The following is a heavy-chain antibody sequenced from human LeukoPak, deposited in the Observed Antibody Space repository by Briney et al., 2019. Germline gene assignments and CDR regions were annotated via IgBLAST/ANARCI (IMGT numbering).Heavy chain of an antibody. CDR3: ARVALVVPAAMSFDP. CDR1: GGSISSSNW. D-gene: IGHD2-2*01. Sequence: SETLSLTCAVSGGSISSSNWWSWVRQPPGKGLEWIGEIYHSGSTNYNPSLKSRVTISVDKSKNQFSLKLSSVTAADTAVYYCARVALVVPAAMSFDPWGQGTLVTVSS. CDR2: IYHSGST. J-gene: IGHJ5*02. V-gene: IGHV4-4*02.